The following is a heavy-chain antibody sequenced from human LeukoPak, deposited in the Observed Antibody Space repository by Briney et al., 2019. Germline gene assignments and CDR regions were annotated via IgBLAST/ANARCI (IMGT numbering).Heavy chain of an antibody. CDR3: AIKGGHQLPREYFQH. J-gene: IGHJ1*01. CDR1: GYTFTSYG. CDR2: ISAYNGNT. V-gene: IGHV1-18*01. Sequence: GASVKVSCKASGYTFTSYGISWVRQAPGQGLEWMGWISAYNGNTNYAQKFQGRVTITTDESTSTAYMELSSLRSEDTAVYYCAIKGGHQLPREYFQHWGQGTLVTVSS. D-gene: IGHD2-2*01.